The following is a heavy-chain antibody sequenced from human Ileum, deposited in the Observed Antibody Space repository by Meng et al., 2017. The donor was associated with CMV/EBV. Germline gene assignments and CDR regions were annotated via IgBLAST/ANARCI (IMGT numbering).Heavy chain of an antibody. CDR2: IYPGDSDT. CDR1: GYSFTSYW. V-gene: IGHV5-51*01. CDR3: ARHLGATVTTPPPAPGPYYYYGMDV. J-gene: IGHJ6*02. D-gene: IGHD4-17*01. Sequence: GESLKISCKGSGYSFTSYWIGWVRQMPGKGLEWMGIIYPGDSDTRYSPSFPGQVTISADKSISTAYLQWSSLKASDTAMYYCARHLGATVTTPPPAPGPYYYYGMDVWGQGTTVTVSS.